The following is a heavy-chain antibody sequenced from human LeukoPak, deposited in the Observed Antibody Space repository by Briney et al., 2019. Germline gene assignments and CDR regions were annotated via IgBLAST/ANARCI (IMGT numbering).Heavy chain of an antibody. CDR1: GGSISSSSYY. D-gene: IGHD2-21*02. Sequence: SETLSLTCTVSGGSISSSSYYWGWIRQPPGKGLEWIGSIYYSGSTYYNPSLKSRVTISVDTSKNQFSLKLSSVTAADTAVYYCARDIVVVTAHAFDIWGQGTMVTVSS. J-gene: IGHJ3*02. V-gene: IGHV4-39*07. CDR3: ARDIVVVTAHAFDI. CDR2: IYYSGST.